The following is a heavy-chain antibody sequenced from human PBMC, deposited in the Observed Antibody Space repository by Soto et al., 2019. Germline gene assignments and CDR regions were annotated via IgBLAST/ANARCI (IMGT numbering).Heavy chain of an antibody. CDR3: ARGAEGIRGDLTPKRLLICWWYFDY. V-gene: IGHV4-59*01. J-gene: IGHJ4*02. D-gene: IGHD2-21*01. Sequence: SGTLSLTCTASGGSISTYYWSWTWQPPGKGLEWIGYIYYSGSTNYNPSLKSRVTISVDTSKNQFSLKLSSVTAADTAVYYCARGAEGIRGDLTPKRLLICWWYFDYWGQGTLVTVSS. CDR1: GGSISTYY. CDR2: IYYSGST.